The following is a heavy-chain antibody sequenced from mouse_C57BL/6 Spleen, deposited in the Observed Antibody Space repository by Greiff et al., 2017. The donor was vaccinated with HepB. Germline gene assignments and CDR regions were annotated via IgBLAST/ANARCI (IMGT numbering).Heavy chain of an antibody. J-gene: IGHJ1*03. D-gene: IGHD1-1*01. CDR3: ATYGSSSHWYFDV. V-gene: IGHV1-64*01. Sequence: VQLQQPGAELVKPGASVKLSCKASGYTFTSYWMHWVKQRPGQGLEWIGMIHPNSGSTNYNEKFKSKATLTVDKSSSTAYMQLSSLTSEDSAVYYCATYGSSSHWYFDVWGTGTTVTVSS. CDR2: IHPNSGST. CDR1: GYTFTSYW.